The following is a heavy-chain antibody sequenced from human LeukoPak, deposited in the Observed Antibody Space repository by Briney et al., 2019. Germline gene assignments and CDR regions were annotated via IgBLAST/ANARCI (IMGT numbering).Heavy chain of an antibody. Sequence: PGGSLRLSCVASGFTFSRYAMSWVRQAPGKGLEWVSSITSGAGTIHYAESVKGRFTISRDDSKNTLYLQMNSLRAEDTAVYYCAKAIVVVPAGNMDVWGKGTTVTISS. CDR1: GFTFSRYA. D-gene: IGHD2-2*01. J-gene: IGHJ6*04. CDR3: AKAIVVVPAGNMDV. CDR2: ITSGAGTI. V-gene: IGHV3-23*01.